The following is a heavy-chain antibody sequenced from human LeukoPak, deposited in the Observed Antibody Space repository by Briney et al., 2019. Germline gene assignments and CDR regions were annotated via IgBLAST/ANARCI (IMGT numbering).Heavy chain of an antibody. V-gene: IGHV1-18*03. CDR1: GYTFTSYG. Sequence: ASVKVSCKASGYTFTSYGISWVRQAPGQGLEWMGWISAYNGNTNYAQKLQGRVTMTTDTSTSTAYMELRSLRSDDMAVYYCARGEDYYSSSWYGTPHLDYWGQGTLVTVSS. CDR2: ISAYNGNT. CDR3: ARGEDYYSSSWYGTPHLDY. D-gene: IGHD6-13*01. J-gene: IGHJ4*02.